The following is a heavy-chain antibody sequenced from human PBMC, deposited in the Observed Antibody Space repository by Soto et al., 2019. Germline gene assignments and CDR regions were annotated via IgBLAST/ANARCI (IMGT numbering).Heavy chain of an antibody. J-gene: IGHJ4*02. Sequence: VQLQESGPGLVKPSETLSLTCTVSDGSMNTNWWTWIRQPPGKALEWIGQIHFSGSTNYNPSLMSRVAISVDTSTNRFSLTMTSVTASDTAVYHCARVGRAWYGVFDWGQGTLVTVSS. CDR3: ARVGRAWYGVFD. D-gene: IGHD6-19*01. CDR1: DGSMNTNW. V-gene: IGHV4-59*01. CDR2: IHFSGST.